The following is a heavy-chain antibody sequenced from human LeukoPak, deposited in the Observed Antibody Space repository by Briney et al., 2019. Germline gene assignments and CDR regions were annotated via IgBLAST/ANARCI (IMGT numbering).Heavy chain of an antibody. CDR3: AKAYSGYDY. D-gene: IGHD5-12*01. CDR2: ISGTGGST. CDR1: GLTFSMPA. J-gene: IGHJ4*02. V-gene: IGHV3-23*01. Sequence: GGSLRLSCAASGLTFSMPAMDWVRQAPGKGLEWVSAISGTGGSTYYADSVKGRFTISRDNSKNTLYLQMNSLRAEDTAMYYCAKAYSGYDYWGQGTPVTVSS.